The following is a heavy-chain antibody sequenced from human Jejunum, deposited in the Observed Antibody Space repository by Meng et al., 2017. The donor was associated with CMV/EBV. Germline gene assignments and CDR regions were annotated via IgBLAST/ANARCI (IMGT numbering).Heavy chain of an antibody. J-gene: IGHJ6*02. CDR2: ISDDRSRK. V-gene: IGHV3-30*04. D-gene: IGHD6-6*01. Sequence: FIFSNYAMHWVRKAPGKGLEWVADISDDRSRKYYADYVKGRFTISRDKSMNTLYLQISSLTAEDTAVYYCTKDQWGRSSSVTGMDVWGQGTTVTVSS. CDR1: FIFSNYA. CDR3: TKDQWGRSSSVTGMDV.